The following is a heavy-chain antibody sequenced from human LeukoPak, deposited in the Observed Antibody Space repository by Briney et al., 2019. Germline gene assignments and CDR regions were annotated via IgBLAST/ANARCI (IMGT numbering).Heavy chain of an antibody. D-gene: IGHD5-18*01. CDR3: ARINRRGYSYADY. J-gene: IGHJ4*02. Sequence: GGSLRLSCAASGLTFSSYSMNWVRQAPGKGLEWVSSISSSSSYIYYADSVKGRFTISRDNAKNSLYLQMNSLRAEDTAVYYCARINRRGYSYADYWGQGTLVTVSS. V-gene: IGHV3-21*01. CDR1: GLTFSSYS. CDR2: ISSSSSYI.